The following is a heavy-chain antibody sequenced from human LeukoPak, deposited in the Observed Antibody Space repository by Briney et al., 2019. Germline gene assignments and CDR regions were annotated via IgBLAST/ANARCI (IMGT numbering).Heavy chain of an antibody. CDR3: ARDLGQIDY. CDR2: IWYDGSNK. Sequence: PGGSLRVSCTASGFTFSTYGMHWVRPAPGKGLEWVAVIWYDGSNKYYADSVKGRFTISRDNSQNTLYLQMNSLKAEDTAVYYCARDLGQIDYWGQGTLVTVSS. J-gene: IGHJ4*02. V-gene: IGHV3-33*01. CDR1: GFTFSTYG.